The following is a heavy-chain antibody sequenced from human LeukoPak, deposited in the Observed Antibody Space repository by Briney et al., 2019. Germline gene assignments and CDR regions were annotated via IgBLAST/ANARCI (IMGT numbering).Heavy chain of an antibody. CDR2: ICYSGST. J-gene: IGHJ4*02. V-gene: IGHV4-31*03. D-gene: IGHD2-2*02. CDR3: AISDGYCTTTTCYNPFDY. CDR1: GGSISSGGYY. Sequence: PSETLSLTCTVSGGSISSGGYYWSWIRQHPGKGLEWIGYICYSGSTYYNPSLKSRVSISVDTSKNQFSLRLSSVTAADTAVYYCAISDGYCTTTTCYNPFDYWGQGTLVTVSS.